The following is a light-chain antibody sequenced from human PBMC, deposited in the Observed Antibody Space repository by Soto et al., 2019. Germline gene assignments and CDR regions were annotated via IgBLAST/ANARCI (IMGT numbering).Light chain of an antibody. CDR2: GAS. CDR3: QHYGSSPRT. CDR1: QSVSSSY. Sequence: EIVLTQSPGTLSLSPGERATLSCRASQSVSSSYLAWYQQKPGQAPRLLIYGASTRATGIPDRFSGSRSGTDFTLTISRLEPEDFAVYYCQHYGSSPRTFGQGTKLEIK. J-gene: IGKJ2*01. V-gene: IGKV3-20*01.